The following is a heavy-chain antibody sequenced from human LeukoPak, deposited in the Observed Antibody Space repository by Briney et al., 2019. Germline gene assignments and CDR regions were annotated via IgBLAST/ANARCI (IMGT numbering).Heavy chain of an antibody. D-gene: IGHD2-15*01. V-gene: IGHV3-23*01. CDR1: GFTFSSYA. Sequence: GGSLRLSCAASGFTFSSYAMSWVRQAPGKGLEWVSAISGSGGSTYYGDSVKGRFTISRDNSKNTLYLQMNSLRAEDTAVYYCAKDAIVVVVAVSYFDYWGQGTLVTVSS. CDR3: AKDAIVVVVAVSYFDY. J-gene: IGHJ4*02. CDR2: ISGSGGST.